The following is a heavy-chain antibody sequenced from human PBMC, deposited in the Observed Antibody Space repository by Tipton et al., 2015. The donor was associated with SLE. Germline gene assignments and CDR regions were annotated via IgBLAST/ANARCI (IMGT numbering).Heavy chain of an antibody. J-gene: IGHJ4*02. V-gene: IGHV3-23*01. CDR3: AKDPNIRGIYDFWSGYSPLDY. CDR1: GFTFSSYA. CDR2: ISGSGGST. Sequence: SLRLSCAASGFTFSSYAMSWVRQAPGKGLEWVSAISGSGGSTYYADSVKGRFTISRDNSKNTLYLQMNSLRAEDTAVYYCAKDPNIRGIYDFWSGYSPLDYWGQGTLVTVSS. D-gene: IGHD3-3*01.